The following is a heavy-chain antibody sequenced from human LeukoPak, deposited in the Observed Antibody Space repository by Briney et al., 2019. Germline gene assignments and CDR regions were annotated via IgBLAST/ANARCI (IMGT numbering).Heavy chain of an antibody. V-gene: IGHV3-23*01. Sequence: PGGSLRLSCAASGFTFSSYAMSWVRQAPGKGLEWVSAISGSGGSTYYADSVRGRFTISRDNSKNTLYLQMNSLRAEGTAIYYCARIVVVTENLDYWGQGTLVTVSS. CDR3: ARIVVVTENLDY. CDR2: ISGSGGST. J-gene: IGHJ4*02. CDR1: GFTFSSYA. D-gene: IGHD2-21*02.